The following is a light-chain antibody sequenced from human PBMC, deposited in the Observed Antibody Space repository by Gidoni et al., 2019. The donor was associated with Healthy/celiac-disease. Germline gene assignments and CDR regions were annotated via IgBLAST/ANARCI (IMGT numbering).Light chain of an antibody. CDR3: QQRSNWPPYT. CDR1: QSVSSY. J-gene: IGKJ2*01. V-gene: IGKV3-11*01. CDR2: DAS. Sequence: ETVLTQSPATLSLSPGERATLSCRASQSVSSYLAWYQQKPGQPPRRLIYDASNRATGIPARFSGSGSGTDFTLTISSLEPEDFAVYYCQQRSNWPPYTFGQGTKLEIK.